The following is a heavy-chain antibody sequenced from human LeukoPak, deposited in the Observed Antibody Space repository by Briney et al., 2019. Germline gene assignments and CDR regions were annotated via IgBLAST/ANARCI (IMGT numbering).Heavy chain of an antibody. V-gene: IGHV3-30*02. CDR3: AKDRNYYGSGSPGTTDR. CDR2: IRSDGSTE. J-gene: IGHJ5*02. CDR1: GFTFSSYG. Sequence: GGSLRLSCAESGFTFSSYGMHWVRQAPGKGLEWVAIIRSDGSTEYHADSVRGRFAISRDNSKNTLYLQMTFLRAEDTAVYYCAKDRNYYGSGSPGTTDRWGQGTLVTVSS. D-gene: IGHD3-10*01.